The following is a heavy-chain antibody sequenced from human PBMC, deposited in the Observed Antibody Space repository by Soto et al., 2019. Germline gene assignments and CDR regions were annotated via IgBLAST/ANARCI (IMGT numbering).Heavy chain of an antibody. D-gene: IGHD3-9*01. Sequence: PGGSLRPSCAASGFTFSSYGRHWVRQAPGKGLEWVAVISYDGSNKYYADSVKGRFTISRDNSKNTLYLQMNSLRAEDTAVYYCAKEYFDFGYYYYGMDVWGQGTTVTVSS. CDR2: ISYDGSNK. CDR3: AKEYFDFGYYYYGMDV. V-gene: IGHV3-30*18. CDR1: GFTFSSYG. J-gene: IGHJ6*02.